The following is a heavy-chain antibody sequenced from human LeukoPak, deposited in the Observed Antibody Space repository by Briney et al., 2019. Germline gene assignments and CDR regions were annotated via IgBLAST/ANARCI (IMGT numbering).Heavy chain of an antibody. CDR2: IDRDGTST. Sequence: GGSLRLSCAASGFSFSRYWMHWVRQVPGKGLVWVSRIDRDGTSTTYADSVKGRFTISRDNAKNTVYLQMKSLRVEDTAVYYCAREDRVGYNYAYGLDVWGQGTTVTVSS. CDR1: GFSFSRYW. CDR3: AREDRVGYNYAYGLDV. J-gene: IGHJ6*02. V-gene: IGHV3-74*01. D-gene: IGHD5-18*01.